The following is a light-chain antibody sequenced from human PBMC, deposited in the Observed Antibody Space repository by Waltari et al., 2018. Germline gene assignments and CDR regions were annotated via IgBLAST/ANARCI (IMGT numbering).Light chain of an antibody. CDR3: QQHATSPYT. Sequence: EIVLTQSPCTLSVSPGERATRPCRASQSVNNNYLAWYQQKPGQAPRLLIYGASSRATGIPDRISGSGSGTDFTLTLSSLEPEDFAVYYCQQHATSPYTFGQGTKVEIK. J-gene: IGKJ2*01. CDR1: QSVNNNY. CDR2: GAS. V-gene: IGKV3-20*01.